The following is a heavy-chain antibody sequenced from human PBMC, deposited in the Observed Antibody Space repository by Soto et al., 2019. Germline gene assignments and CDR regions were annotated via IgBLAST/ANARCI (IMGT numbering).Heavy chain of an antibody. CDR2: ITGSGTNT. CDR3: AQDDRITGTIDAFDI. D-gene: IGHD1-7*01. V-gene: IGHV3-23*01. J-gene: IGHJ3*02. Sequence: EVRLLESGGGLVQTGGSLRISCAASGFSFSSYAMFWVRQAPGKGLEWVSVITGSGTNTYYTDSVKGRFTISRDNSKNTLYLQMNSLRAEDTAVYYCAQDDRITGTIDAFDIWGQGTMVIVSS. CDR1: GFSFSSYA.